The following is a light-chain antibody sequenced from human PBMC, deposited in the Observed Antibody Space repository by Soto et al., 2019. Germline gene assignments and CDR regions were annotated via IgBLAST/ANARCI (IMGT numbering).Light chain of an antibody. CDR1: ESVSRN. Sequence: EVVMTQSPATLSVSPGERATLSCRASESVSRNLAWYQQKPGQAPRLLIYDASTRATGIPDRFSGGGSGTEFTLTISSLQSEDFVVYYCQQYNSWPPITFGQGTQLEIK. V-gene: IGKV3-15*01. CDR3: QQYNSWPPIT. CDR2: DAS. J-gene: IGKJ5*01.